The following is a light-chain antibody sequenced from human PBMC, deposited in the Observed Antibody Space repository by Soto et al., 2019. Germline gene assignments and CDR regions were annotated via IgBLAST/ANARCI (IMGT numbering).Light chain of an antibody. CDR3: QQYGSSPGWT. CDR1: QSVSSN. CDR2: GAY. J-gene: IGKJ1*01. Sequence: ELVMTQSPATLSLSPGDSATLSCRVSQSVSSNLAWYQQKPGQAPRLIIYGAYSRVTGIPDRFSGSGSGTDFTLTISRLEPEDFAVYYCQQYGSSPGWTFGQGTKVDIK. V-gene: IGKV3-20*01.